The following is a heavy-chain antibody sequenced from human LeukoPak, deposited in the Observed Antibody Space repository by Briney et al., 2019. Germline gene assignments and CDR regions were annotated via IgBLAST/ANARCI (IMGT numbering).Heavy chain of an antibody. J-gene: IGHJ6*02. Sequence: SETLSLTCTVAGGSIKNYYWSWIRQPPGERPEYIGYIYYSGSTQYNPSLKSRVTISVDTSKNRFSLMLTSLTAADTAVYYCARHTPMPLTPSGYYFNMDVWGQGTTITVSS. V-gene: IGHV4-59*08. CDR3: ARHTPMPLTPSGYYFNMDV. CDR2: IYYSGST. D-gene: IGHD5-18*01. CDR1: GGSIKNYY.